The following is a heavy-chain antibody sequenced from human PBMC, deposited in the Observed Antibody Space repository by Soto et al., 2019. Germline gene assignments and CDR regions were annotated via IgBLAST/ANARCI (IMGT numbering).Heavy chain of an antibody. CDR2: IYYSGGT. V-gene: IGHV4-31*03. J-gene: IGHJ6*02. CDR3: ARDGGYYTMDV. CDR1: GGSISSGGYY. D-gene: IGHD3-16*01. Sequence: QVQLQESGPGLVKPSQTLSLTCTVSGGSISSGGYYWIWIRQHPGKGLEWIGYIYYSGGTYYNPSLKSRVAISLDTSKNQFSLRLSSVTAADTAVYYCARDGGYYTMDVWGQGTTVTVSS.